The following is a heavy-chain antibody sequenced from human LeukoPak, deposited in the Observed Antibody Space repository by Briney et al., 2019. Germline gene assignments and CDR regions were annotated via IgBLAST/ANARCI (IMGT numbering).Heavy chain of an antibody. Sequence: PGGSLRLSCATSGFTFRSFVMHWVRQAPGKGQEWVAAISYEDGTNKYYADSVKGRFTISRDNSKYTVYLEMNSLRIEDTDMYYCSKERPEEYYASGSYFDYWGQGTLVTVSS. J-gene: IGHJ4*02. CDR3: SKERPEEYYASGSYFDY. CDR1: GFTFRSFV. CDR2: ISYEDGTNK. V-gene: IGHV3-30*04. D-gene: IGHD3-10*01.